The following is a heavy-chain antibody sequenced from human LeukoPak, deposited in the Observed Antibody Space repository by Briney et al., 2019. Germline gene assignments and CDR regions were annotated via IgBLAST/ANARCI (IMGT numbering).Heavy chain of an antibody. Sequence: ASVKVSCKASGYTFTTYDINWVRQATGQGLEWMGRMNPNSGNTGYAQKFQGRVTITRNTSISTAYMELSSLRSEDTAVYYCARGPPTAMGSYWGQGTLVTVSS. CDR2: MNPNSGNT. CDR1: GYTFTTYD. V-gene: IGHV1-8*03. J-gene: IGHJ4*02. D-gene: IGHD5-18*01. CDR3: ARGPPTAMGSY.